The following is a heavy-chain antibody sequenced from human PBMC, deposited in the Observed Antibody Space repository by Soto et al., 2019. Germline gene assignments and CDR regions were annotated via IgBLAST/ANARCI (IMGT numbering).Heavy chain of an antibody. D-gene: IGHD3-16*02. CDR1: GGSISSYY. CDR2: IYYSGST. CDR3: ASQYYDYIWGSYRGYFDY. J-gene: IGHJ4*02. V-gene: IGHV4-59*01. Sequence: QVQLQESGPGLVKPSETLSLTCTVSGGSISSYYWSWIRQPPGKGLEWIGYIYYSGSTNYNPSLKSRVTISVDTSKNQFSLKLSSVTAADTAVYYCASQYYDYIWGSYRGYFDYWGQGTLVTVSS.